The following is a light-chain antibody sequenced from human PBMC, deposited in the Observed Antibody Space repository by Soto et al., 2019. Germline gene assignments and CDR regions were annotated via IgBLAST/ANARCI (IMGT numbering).Light chain of an antibody. CDR2: DAS. V-gene: IGKV3-11*01. CDR3: QQRANWPLTT. J-gene: IGKJ5*01. CDR1: HSVSNF. Sequence: EIVLTQSPATLSFSPGERATLSCRASHSVSNFLAWYQQKPGQAPRLLIYDASNRATGIPARFSGSGSGTDFTLTIRSLEPEDFAIYYCQQRANWPLTTFGHGTRLEIK.